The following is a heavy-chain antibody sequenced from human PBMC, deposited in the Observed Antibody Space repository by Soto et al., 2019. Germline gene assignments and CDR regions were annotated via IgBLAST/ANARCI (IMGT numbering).Heavy chain of an antibody. CDR1: GYSISSGYY. D-gene: IGHD3-10*01. J-gene: IGHJ6*02. CDR2: IYHSGST. V-gene: IGHV4-38-2*01. Sequence: SETLSLTCAVSGYSISSGYYWGWIRQPPGKGLEWIGSIYHSGSTYYNPSLKSRVAISVDTSKNQFSLKLSSVTAADTAVYYCARVGGYGMDVWGQGTTVTVSS. CDR3: ARVGGYGMDV.